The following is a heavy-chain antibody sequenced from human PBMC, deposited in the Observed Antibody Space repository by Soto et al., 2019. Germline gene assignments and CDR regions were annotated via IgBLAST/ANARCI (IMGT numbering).Heavy chain of an antibody. CDR1: GFTFSTYA. Sequence: GGSLRLSCAASGFTFSTYAMSWVRQAPGKGLEWVSAIGGGGTGTYYADSVKGRFTISRDNSANTLYLQMNSLRAEDTAVYYCAKSRGGYFDYWGQGTLVTVSS. D-gene: IGHD3-16*01. J-gene: IGHJ4*02. CDR3: AKSRGGYFDY. CDR2: IGGGGTGT. V-gene: IGHV3-23*01.